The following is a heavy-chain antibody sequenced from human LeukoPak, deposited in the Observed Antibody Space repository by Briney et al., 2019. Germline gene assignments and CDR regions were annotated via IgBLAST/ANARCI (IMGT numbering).Heavy chain of an antibody. CDR2: ISPDGIKK. CDR1: GFTFSNYA. CDR3: TRGARKGDDYGGFFDF. D-gene: IGHD4-17*01. J-gene: IGHJ4*02. V-gene: IGHV3-30*04. Sequence: GGSLRLSCAASGFTFSNYAIHWVRQAPGKGLEWVAVISPDGIKKSYADSVKGRFTIFRDNSKNTLYLQMNSLRSEDTAVYYCTRGARKGDDYGGFFDFWGQGTLVTVSS.